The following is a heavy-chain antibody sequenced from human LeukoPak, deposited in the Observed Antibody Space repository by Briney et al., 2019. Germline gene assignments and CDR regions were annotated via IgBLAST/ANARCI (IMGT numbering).Heavy chain of an antibody. Sequence: ASVKVSCKASGYTFTSYDINWVRQATGQGLEWMGWISTYNGNTKYAQKLQGRVTMTTDTSTSTAYMELRSLRSDDTAVYYCARDLHSSGWYYFDYWGQGTLVTVSS. D-gene: IGHD6-19*01. CDR2: ISTYNGNT. CDR1: GYTFTSYD. J-gene: IGHJ4*02. CDR3: ARDLHSSGWYYFDY. V-gene: IGHV1-18*01.